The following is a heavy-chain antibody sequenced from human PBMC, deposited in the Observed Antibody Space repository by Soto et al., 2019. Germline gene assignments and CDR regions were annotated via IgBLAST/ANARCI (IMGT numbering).Heavy chain of an antibody. CDR3: TTGSVEGF. Sequence: EVQLVDSGGGLVKPGGSLRLSCAASGFSVTNAWMNWVRHAPGKGLEWVGRVYTSAEGGATNYAAPVKGRFTISRDDSKNTVYLQMNSLMTEDTAVYYCTTGSVEGFWGQGTTVTVSS. J-gene: IGHJ6*02. CDR2: VYTSAEGGAT. CDR1: GFSVTNAW. V-gene: IGHV3-15*07. D-gene: IGHD2-15*01.